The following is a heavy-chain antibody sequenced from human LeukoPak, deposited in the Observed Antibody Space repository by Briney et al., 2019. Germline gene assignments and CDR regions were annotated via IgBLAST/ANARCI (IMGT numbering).Heavy chain of an antibody. CDR1: GFTFSSYA. CDR3: ARVTGPYYYYYMDV. V-gene: IGHV3-30-3*01. J-gene: IGHJ6*03. Sequence: GGSLRLSCAASGFTFSSYAMHWVRQAPGKGLEWVAVISYDGSNKYYADSVKGRFTISRDNSKNTLYLQMNSLRAEDTAMYYCARVTGPYYYYYMDVWGKGTTVTVSS. D-gene: IGHD7-27*01. CDR2: ISYDGSNK.